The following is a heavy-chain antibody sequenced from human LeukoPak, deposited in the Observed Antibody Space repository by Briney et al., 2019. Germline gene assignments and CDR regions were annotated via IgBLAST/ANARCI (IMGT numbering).Heavy chain of an antibody. Sequence: GGSLRLSCAASGFTFSSYAMSWVRQAPGKGLEWVSAISGSGGSTYYADSVKGRFTISRDNSKNTLYLQMNSLRAEDTAVYYCAKEGSIAVVVAGGTYYYYYMDVWGKGTTVTVSS. CDR1: GFTFSSYA. J-gene: IGHJ6*03. CDR2: ISGSGGST. V-gene: IGHV3-23*01. D-gene: IGHD2-15*01. CDR3: AKEGSIAVVVAGGTYYYYYMDV.